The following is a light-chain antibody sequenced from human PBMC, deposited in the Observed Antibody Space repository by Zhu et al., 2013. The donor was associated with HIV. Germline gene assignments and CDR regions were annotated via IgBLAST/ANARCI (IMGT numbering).Light chain of an antibody. CDR2: RAS. CDR3: QQYNNWPPWT. J-gene: IGKJ1*01. V-gene: IGKV3-15*01. CDR1: RSVTDN. Sequence: EIVMTQSPATLSVSPGERATLSCRASRSVTDNLVWYQQKPGQAPRLLIYRASTRATGVPARFSGSGSGTEFTLTISSLQSEDSAVYYCQQYNNWPPWTFGQGTKVEIK.